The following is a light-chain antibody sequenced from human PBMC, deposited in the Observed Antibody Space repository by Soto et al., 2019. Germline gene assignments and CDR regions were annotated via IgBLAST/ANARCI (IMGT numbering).Light chain of an antibody. Sequence: IVLTQSQATLYLSPGERATFSCRASQSVSSNLAWYQQKPGQAPRLLIYGASTRATGIPARFSGSGSGTEFTLTISSLQSEDFAVYYCQQYNNWPPWTFGQGTKVDIK. CDR1: QSVSSN. CDR2: GAS. CDR3: QQYNNWPPWT. V-gene: IGKV3-15*01. J-gene: IGKJ1*01.